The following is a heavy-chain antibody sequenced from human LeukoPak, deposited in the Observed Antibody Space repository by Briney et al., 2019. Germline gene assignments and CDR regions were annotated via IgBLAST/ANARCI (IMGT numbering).Heavy chain of an antibody. J-gene: IGHJ6*03. V-gene: IGHV1-2*02. CDR2: INPNNGGT. Sequence: ASVKVSCKASGYTLTDYYIHWGRQAPGQGREGMGWINPNNGGTNYAQKFRGRGTMTRDTPMSSAYMELSRLGSDDTAVYYCARDPHRSYYYMDVWGKGTTVTVSS. CDR3: ARDPHRSYYYMDV. CDR1: GYTLTDYY. D-gene: IGHD3-16*02.